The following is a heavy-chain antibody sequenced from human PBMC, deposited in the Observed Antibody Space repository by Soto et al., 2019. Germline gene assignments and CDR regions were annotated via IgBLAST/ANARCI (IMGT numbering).Heavy chain of an antibody. D-gene: IGHD4-17*01. CDR1: GFIFNNYW. Sequence: DVQLAESGGGLVQPGGSLRLSCAASGFIFNNYWMRWVRQAPGKGLVWVSRINKDGSGTNYADSVRGRFTISRDNAADTLFLQMNSLRVEDTAVYYCASGAYYGDIRGYWGPGTLVTVSS. J-gene: IGHJ4*02. CDR3: ASGAYYGDIRGY. CDR2: INKDGSGT. V-gene: IGHV3-74*01.